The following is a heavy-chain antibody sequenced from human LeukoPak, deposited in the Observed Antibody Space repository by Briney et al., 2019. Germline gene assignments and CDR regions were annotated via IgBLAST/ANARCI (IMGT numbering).Heavy chain of an antibody. D-gene: IGHD3-22*01. CDR1: GFTFSSYA. CDR3: AKSYYYDSSGYYQYYFDY. CDR2: ISGSGGST. J-gene: IGHJ4*02. V-gene: IGHV3-23*01. Sequence: GGSLRLSCAASGFTFSSYAMSWVRQAPGKGLEWVSAISGSGGSTYYADSVKGRFTISRDNSKNTLYLQMNSLRAEDTAVYYCAKSYYYDSSGYYQYYFDYWGQRTLVTVSS.